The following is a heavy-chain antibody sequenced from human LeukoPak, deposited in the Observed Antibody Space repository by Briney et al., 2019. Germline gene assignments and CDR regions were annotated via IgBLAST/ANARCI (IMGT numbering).Heavy chain of an antibody. Sequence: GGSLRLSCAASGFTFSSYAMTWVRQAPGKGLEWISAISGSGDSTYYADSVKGRFTTSRDNSKNTLYLQMNSLRAEDTAVYYCAKGGRSYYYYYMDVWGKGTTVTVSS. J-gene: IGHJ6*03. CDR2: ISGSGDST. CDR3: AKGGRSYYYYYMDV. V-gene: IGHV3-23*01. CDR1: GFTFSSYA.